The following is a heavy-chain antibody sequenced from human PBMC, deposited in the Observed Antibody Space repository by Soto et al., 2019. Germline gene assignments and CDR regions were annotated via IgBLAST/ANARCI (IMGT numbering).Heavy chain of an antibody. V-gene: IGHV3-7*05. J-gene: IGHJ6*02. CDR1: GFTFSSYW. D-gene: IGHD1-1*01. CDR3: AREEVYNRGDYYYGMDV. Sequence: PGGSLRLSCAASGFTFSSYWMSWVRQAPGKGLEWVANIKQDGSEKYYVDSVKGRFTISRDNAKNSLYLQMNSLRAEDTAVYYCAREEVYNRGDYYYGMDVWGQGTTVTVSS. CDR2: IKQDGSEK.